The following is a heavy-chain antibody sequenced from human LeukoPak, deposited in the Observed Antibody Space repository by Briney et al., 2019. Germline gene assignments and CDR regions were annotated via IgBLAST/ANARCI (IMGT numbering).Heavy chain of an antibody. CDR1: GGTFSSDA. CDR2: ITPIFGAA. V-gene: IGHV1-69*05. D-gene: IGHD2-2*01. CDR3: ARVGGSSPGHAFDI. J-gene: IGHJ3*02. Sequence: SVKVSCKATGGTFSSDAISWLRQAPGQGLEWMGGITPIFGAANYPQRFQGRVTITTDESTSTAYMELSSLRSEDTAVYYCARVGGSSPGHAFDIWGQGTMVTVSS.